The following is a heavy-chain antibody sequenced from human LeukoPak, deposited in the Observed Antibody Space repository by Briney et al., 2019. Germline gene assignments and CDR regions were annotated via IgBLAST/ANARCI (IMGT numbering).Heavy chain of an antibody. CDR3: ARQNIVVVPADSNYYYYYYMDV. D-gene: IGHD2-2*01. J-gene: IGHJ6*03. CDR2: IYPGDSDT. CDR1: GYSFTSYW. V-gene: IGHV5-51*01. Sequence: GESLKISCKGSGYSFTSYWIGWVRQMPGKGLEWMWIIYPGDSDTRYSPSFQGQVTISADKSISTAYLQWSSLKASDTAMYYCARQNIVVVPADSNYYYYYYMDVWGKGTTVTVSS.